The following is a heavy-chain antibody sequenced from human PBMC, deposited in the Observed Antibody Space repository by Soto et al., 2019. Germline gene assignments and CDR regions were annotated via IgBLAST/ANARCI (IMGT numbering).Heavy chain of an antibody. V-gene: IGHV1-69*02. J-gene: IGHJ4*02. D-gene: IGHD2-15*01. CDR3: ATGGSGGSNRYTDYGDYGWVFDY. Sequence: QVQLVQSGAEVKKPGSSVKVPCKASGGTFSSYTISWVRQAPGQGLEWMGRIIPILGIANYAQKFQGRVTTTADNSTSTAYMGLSSLRSEDTAVYYCATGGSGGSNRYTDYGDYGWVFDYWGQGTLVTVSS. CDR1: GGTFSSYT. CDR2: IIPILGIA.